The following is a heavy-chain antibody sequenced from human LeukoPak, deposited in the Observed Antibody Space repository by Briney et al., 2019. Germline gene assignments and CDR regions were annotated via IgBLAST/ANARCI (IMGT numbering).Heavy chain of an antibody. D-gene: IGHD6-19*01. V-gene: IGHV3-9*01. CDR2: ISWNSGVM. CDR1: GFTFDDYA. CDR3: ARSRWLDAFDY. J-gene: IGHJ4*02. Sequence: PGRSLRLSCAASGFTFDDYAMHWVRQAPGKGLEWASGISWNSGVMGYADSVKGRVAISRDNAKNSLYLQMNSLRADETAVYYCARSRWLDAFDYWGQGTLVTVSS.